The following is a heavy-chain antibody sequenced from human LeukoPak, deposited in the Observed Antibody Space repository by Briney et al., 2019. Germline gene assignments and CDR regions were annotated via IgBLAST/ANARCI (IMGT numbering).Heavy chain of an antibody. J-gene: IGHJ4*02. CDR2: ISGSGGST. D-gene: IGHD3-9*01. Sequence: GGSLRLSCAASGFTFSSYGMSWVRQAPGKGLEWVSAISGSGGSTYYADSVKGRFTISRDNSKNTLYLQMNSLRAEDTAVYYCAKVTILLRYFDWLPFHFDYWGQGTLVTVSS. V-gene: IGHV3-23*01. CDR1: GFTFSSYG. CDR3: AKVTILLRYFDWLPFHFDY.